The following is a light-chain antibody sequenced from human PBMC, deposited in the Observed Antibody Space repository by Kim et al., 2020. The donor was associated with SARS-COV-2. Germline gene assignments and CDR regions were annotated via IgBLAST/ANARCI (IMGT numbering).Light chain of an antibody. CDR1: QDVKKY. CDR3: HQYESLPYT. V-gene: IGKV1-33*01. CDR2: DAS. Sequence: SASVGDRVTSTCQESQDVKKYLNWYQQKPGKAPKLLIYDASNLETGVPSRFSGSGSETDFTFTINSLQPEDIATYFCHQYESLPYTFGQGTKLEI. J-gene: IGKJ2*01.